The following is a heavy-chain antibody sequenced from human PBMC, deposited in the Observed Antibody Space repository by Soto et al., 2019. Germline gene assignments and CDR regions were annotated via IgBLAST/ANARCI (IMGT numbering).Heavy chain of an antibody. CDR1: GGSISSGDYY. D-gene: IGHD6-19*01. V-gene: IGHV4-30-4*01. Sequence: PSETLSLTCTVSGGSISSGDYYWSWIRQPPGKGQEWIGYIYYSGSTYYNPSLKSRVTISVDTSNNQFSLKLSSVTAADTAVYYCAREGKYSSGWYSNNWFDPWGQGTLVTVS. CDR2: IYYSGST. CDR3: AREGKYSSGWYSNNWFDP. J-gene: IGHJ5*02.